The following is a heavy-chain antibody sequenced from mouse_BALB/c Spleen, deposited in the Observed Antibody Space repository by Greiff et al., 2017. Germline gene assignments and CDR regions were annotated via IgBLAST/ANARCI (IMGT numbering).Heavy chain of an antibody. Sequence: EVQLQQSGTVLARPGASVKMSCKASGYSFTSYWMHWVKQRPGQGLEWIGAIYPGNSDTSYNQKFKGKAKLTAVTSASTAYMELSSLTNEDSAVYYCTLITTVVEGYWGQGTTLTVSS. CDR3: TLITTVVEGY. V-gene: IGHV1-5*01. J-gene: IGHJ2*01. D-gene: IGHD1-1*01. CDR2: IYPGNSDT. CDR1: GYSFTSYW.